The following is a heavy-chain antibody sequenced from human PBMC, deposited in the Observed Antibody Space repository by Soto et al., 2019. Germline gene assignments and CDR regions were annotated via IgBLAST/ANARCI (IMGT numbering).Heavy chain of an antibody. D-gene: IGHD6-19*01. CDR3: ARDPSPYTSGWYGVDF. V-gene: IGHV3-30*04. Sequence: LRLSCAASGFMFSAYAMLWVRQAPGKGLEWVAAISYDGTNKYYADSVKGRFTISRDNSKNTLFLQMNSLRAEDTAVYYCARDPSPYTSGWYGVDFWGHGTLVTSPQ. CDR1: GFMFSAYA. CDR2: ISYDGTNK. J-gene: IGHJ4*01.